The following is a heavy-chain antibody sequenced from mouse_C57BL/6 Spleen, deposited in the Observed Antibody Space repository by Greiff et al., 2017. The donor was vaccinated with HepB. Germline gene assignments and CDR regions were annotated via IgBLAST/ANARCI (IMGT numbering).Heavy chain of an antibody. J-gene: IGHJ2*01. CDR3: ARNDYYGSSYGYFDY. V-gene: IGHV1-69*01. CDR2: IDPSDSYT. CDR1: GYTFTSYW. Sequence: VQLQQPGAELVMPGASVKLSCKASGYTFTSYWMHWVKQRPGQGLEWIGEIDPSDSYTNYNQKFKGKSTLTVDKSSSTAYMQLSSLTSEDSAVYYCARNDYYGSSYGYFDYWGQGTTLTVSS. D-gene: IGHD1-1*01.